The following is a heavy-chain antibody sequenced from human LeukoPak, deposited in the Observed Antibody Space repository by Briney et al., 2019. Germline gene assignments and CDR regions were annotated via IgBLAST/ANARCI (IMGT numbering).Heavy chain of an antibody. D-gene: IGHD2-15*01. Sequence: GGSLRLSCAASGFTFSSYNMNWVRQTPGKGLEWVSSISHSNGYIYYADSVKGRFTISGDNAKNSLYLQMNSLRAEDTAVYYCARDYRRWSEYWGQGTLVTVSS. CDR2: ISHSNGYI. J-gene: IGHJ4*02. CDR1: GFTFSSYN. CDR3: ARDYRRWSEY. V-gene: IGHV3-21*01.